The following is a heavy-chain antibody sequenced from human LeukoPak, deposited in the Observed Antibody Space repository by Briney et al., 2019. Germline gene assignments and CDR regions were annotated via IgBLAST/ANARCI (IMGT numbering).Heavy chain of an antibody. V-gene: IGHV4-59*01. J-gene: IGHJ5*02. CDR2: IYYSETT. D-gene: IGHD1/OR15-1a*01. CDR3: AGGNSPTPWFDP. CDR1: GGSISSYY. Sequence: PSEALSLTCTVSGGSISSYYWTWIRQPPGKGLEWIGYIYYSETTRYNPSLKSRVTISVDTSKNQFSLNLSSVTAADTAVYYCAGGNSPTPWFDPWGQGTLVTVSS.